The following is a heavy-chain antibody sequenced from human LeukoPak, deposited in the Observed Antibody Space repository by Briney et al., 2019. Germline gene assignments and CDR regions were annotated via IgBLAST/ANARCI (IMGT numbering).Heavy chain of an antibody. V-gene: IGHV4-39*07. Sequence: SETLSLTCTVSGGSINSGSYFWGWIRQPPGKGLEWIGSIYYSGSTHYNPSLKSRVTISSDTSRNQFSLKLSSVTAADTAVYYCTRDLGNWDIDYWGQGTLVTVSS. CDR3: TRDLGNWDIDY. CDR2: IYYSGST. D-gene: IGHD7-27*01. J-gene: IGHJ4*02. CDR1: GGSINSGSYF.